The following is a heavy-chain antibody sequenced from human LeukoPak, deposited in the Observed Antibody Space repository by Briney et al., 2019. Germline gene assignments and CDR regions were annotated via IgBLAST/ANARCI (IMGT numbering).Heavy chain of an antibody. Sequence: SETLSLTCTVSGGSISSGGYYWSWIRQHPGKGLEWIGYIYYSGSTYYNPSLKSRVTISVDTSKNQFSLKLSSVTAADTAVYYCARAGGFISPFGYWGQGTLVTVSS. J-gene: IGHJ4*02. CDR3: ARAGGFISPFGY. V-gene: IGHV4-31*03. CDR2: IYYSGST. CDR1: GGSISSGGYY. D-gene: IGHD3-3*01.